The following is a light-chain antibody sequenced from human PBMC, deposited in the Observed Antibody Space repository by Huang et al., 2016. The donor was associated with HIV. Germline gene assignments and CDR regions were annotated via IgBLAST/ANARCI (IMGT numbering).Light chain of an antibody. CDR1: ESVSSS. V-gene: IGKV3-15*01. Sequence: EIVMTQSPDTLSVFPGERVTLSCRASESVSSSLAWYQQKSGQAPRLLIYDASTRATGIPVRFSCSGSGTEFTLTINSLLSEDFAVYYCQQYNDWPPITFGQGTRLDMK. J-gene: IGKJ5*01. CDR2: DAS. CDR3: QQYNDWPPIT.